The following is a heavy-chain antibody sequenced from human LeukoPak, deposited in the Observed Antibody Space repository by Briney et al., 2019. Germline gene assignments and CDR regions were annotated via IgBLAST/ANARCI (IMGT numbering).Heavy chain of an antibody. CDR1: GGTFSSYA. J-gene: IGHJ6*02. D-gene: IGHD6-13*01. CDR2: MNPNSGNT. Sequence: ASVKVSCKASGGTFSSYAINWVRQATGQGLEWMGWMNPNSGNTGYAQKFQGRVTMTRNTSISTAYMELSSLRSEDTAVYYCASSTGIAPSEDGMDVWGQGTTVTVSS. CDR3: ASSTGIAPSEDGMDV. V-gene: IGHV1-8*02.